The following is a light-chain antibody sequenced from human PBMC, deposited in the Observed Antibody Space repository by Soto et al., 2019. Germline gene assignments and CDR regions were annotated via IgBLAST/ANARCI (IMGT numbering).Light chain of an antibody. Sequence: QSDLTQPASGSGSPEQSITLSCTGTSSDVGGYNFVSWYQHHPDKAPKLMIYDVTNRPSGVSKRVSGSKSCNTASLTISGLQADDESDYYCSSYRSISTYVFGTGTTLTVL. CDR2: DVT. CDR3: SSYRSISTYV. V-gene: IGLV2-14*03. J-gene: IGLJ1*01. CDR1: SSDVGGYNF.